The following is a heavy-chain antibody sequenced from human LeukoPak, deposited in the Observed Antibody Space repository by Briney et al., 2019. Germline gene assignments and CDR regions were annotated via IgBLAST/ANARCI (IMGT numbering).Heavy chain of an antibody. Sequence: SETLSLTCTVSGRSIRSSYYYWGWIRQPPGKGLEWIGSIYDSGSTYYNPSLKSRVTISVDTSKNQFSLKLNSVTAADTAVYYCARSRYYYGSGSYDFDYWGQGTLVTVSS. CDR3: ARSRYYYGSGSYDFDY. CDR1: GRSIRSSYYY. CDR2: IYDSGST. J-gene: IGHJ4*02. D-gene: IGHD3-10*01. V-gene: IGHV4-39*01.